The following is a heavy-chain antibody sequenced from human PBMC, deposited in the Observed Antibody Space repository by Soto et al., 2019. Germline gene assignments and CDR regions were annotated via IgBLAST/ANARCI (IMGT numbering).Heavy chain of an antibody. D-gene: IGHD2-2*02. CDR1: GYTFSDYG. CDR3: ARGRRTCTEQTCYTDVEF. CDR2: ILCRNDRK. J-gene: IGHJ4*02. V-gene: IGHV1-3*01. Sequence: QVHLVQSGAEVKTPGASVTISCKASGYTFSDYGIHWIRQAPGQRPEWLGWILCRNDRKEYSQKFQGRISLTRDTSASTAYMGLNPLRSEDTAVYYCARGRRTCTEQTCYTDVEFWGPASLVSVSS.